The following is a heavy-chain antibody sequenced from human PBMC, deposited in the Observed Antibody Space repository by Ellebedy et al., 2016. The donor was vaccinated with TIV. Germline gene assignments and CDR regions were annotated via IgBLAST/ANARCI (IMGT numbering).Heavy chain of an antibody. D-gene: IGHD6-13*01. V-gene: IGHV3-33*01. CDR1: GVTFSSYG. CDR2: IWYDGGNK. CDR3: ARDMRGTGYSNSWSFDY. Sequence: PGGSLRLSCAASGVTFSSYGMHRVRQAPGKGLEWVAVIWYDGGNKYYADSVKGRFTIPRDNSKNTLYLPMNSLRAEDTAVYYCARDMRGTGYSNSWSFDYWGQGTLVTVSS. J-gene: IGHJ4*02.